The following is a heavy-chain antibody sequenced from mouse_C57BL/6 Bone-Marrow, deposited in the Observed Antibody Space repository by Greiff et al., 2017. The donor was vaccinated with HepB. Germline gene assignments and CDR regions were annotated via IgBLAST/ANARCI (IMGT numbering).Heavy chain of an antibody. Sequence: QVQLQQPGAELVMPGASVKLSCKASGYTFTSYWMHWVKQRPGQGLEWIGEIDPSDSYTNYNQKLKGKSTLTVDKSSSTAYMQLSSLTSEDSAVYYCARDGAWFAYWGQGTLVTVSA. J-gene: IGHJ3*01. V-gene: IGHV1-69*01. CDR2: IDPSDSYT. CDR1: GYTFTSYW. CDR3: ARDGAWFAY.